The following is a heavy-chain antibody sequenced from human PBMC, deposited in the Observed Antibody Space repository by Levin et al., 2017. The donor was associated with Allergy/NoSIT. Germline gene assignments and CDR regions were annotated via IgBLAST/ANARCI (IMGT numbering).Heavy chain of an antibody. D-gene: IGHD5-24*01. Sequence: SVKVSCKASGFTFTSSAMQWVRQARGQRLEWIGWIVVGSGNTNYAQKFQERVTITRDMSTSTAYMELSSLRSEDTAVYYCAALGGRRDGYNQDAFDIWGQGTMVTVSS. CDR2: IVVGSGNT. CDR1: GFTFTSSA. CDR3: AALGGRRDGYNQDAFDI. V-gene: IGHV1-58*02. J-gene: IGHJ3*02.